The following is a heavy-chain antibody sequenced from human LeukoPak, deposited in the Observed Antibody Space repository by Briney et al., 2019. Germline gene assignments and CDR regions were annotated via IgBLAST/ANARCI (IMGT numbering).Heavy chain of an antibody. CDR2: MNPNNGDS. CDR3: ARTTSFTASGYDY. J-gene: IGHJ4*02. D-gene: IGHD6-25*01. CDR1: GYTLTNYH. V-gene: IGHV1-8*03. Sequence: ASVTVSCKASGYTLTNYHINWVRQATGQGLEWMGWMNPNNGDSGYAQKFQGRVTITRDTSISTSYMELRSLGSDDTAVYFCARTTSFTASGYDYWGQGTLVTVSS.